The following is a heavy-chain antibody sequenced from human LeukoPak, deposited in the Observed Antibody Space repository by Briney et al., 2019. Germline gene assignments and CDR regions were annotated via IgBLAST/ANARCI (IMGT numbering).Heavy chain of an antibody. D-gene: IGHD2-2*01. CDR2: IIPIFGTA. Sequence: SVKVSCKASGGTFSSYAISWVRQAPGQGLEWMGGIIPIFGTANYAQKLQGRVTITTDESTSTAYMELRSLRSDDTAVYYCARSEKSSTSFLGYWGQGTLVTVSS. J-gene: IGHJ4*02. CDR3: ARSEKSSTSFLGY. V-gene: IGHV1-69*05. CDR1: GGTFSSYA.